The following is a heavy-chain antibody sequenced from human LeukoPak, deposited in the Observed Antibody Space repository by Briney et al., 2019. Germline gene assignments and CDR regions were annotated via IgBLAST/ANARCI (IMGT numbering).Heavy chain of an antibody. D-gene: IGHD3-22*01. CDR2: IYYSGST. Sequence: PSETLSLTCTVSGGSISSYYWSWIRQPPGQGLEWIGYIYYSGSTNYNPSLKSRVTISVDTSKNQFSLKLSSVTAADTAVYYCAVGYDSSGYYPAHFDYWGQGTLVSVSS. CDR1: GGSISSYY. J-gene: IGHJ4*02. CDR3: AVGYDSSGYYPAHFDY. V-gene: IGHV4-59*01.